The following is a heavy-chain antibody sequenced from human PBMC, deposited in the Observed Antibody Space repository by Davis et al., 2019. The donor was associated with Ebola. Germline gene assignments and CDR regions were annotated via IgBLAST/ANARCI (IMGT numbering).Heavy chain of an antibody. J-gene: IGHJ6*02. Sequence: MPSETLSLTCAVYGGSFSGYYWSWIRQHPGKGLEWIGYIYYSGSTYYNPSLKSRVTISVDTSKNQFSLKLSSVTAADTAVYYCARGDPTNYYYGMDVWGQGTTVTVSS. CDR1: GGSFSGYY. CDR2: IYYSGST. V-gene: IGHV4-31*11. D-gene: IGHD1/OR15-1a*01. CDR3: ARGDPTNYYYGMDV.